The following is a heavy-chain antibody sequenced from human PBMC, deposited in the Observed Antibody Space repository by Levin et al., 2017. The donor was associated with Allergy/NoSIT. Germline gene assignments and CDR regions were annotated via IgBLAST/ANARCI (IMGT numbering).Heavy chain of an antibody. V-gene: IGHV3-30-3*01. J-gene: IGHJ4*02. CDR2: ISYDGTIK. Sequence: GESLKISCAASGFTFSDYAMHWVRQAPGKGLEWVAAISYDGTIKYSADSVQGRFTISRDNSKNTLYMQMNSLRAEDTAVYYCARVPAFGNFDYWGQGTLVTVSS. CDR1: GFTFSDYA. D-gene: IGHD3-16*01. CDR3: ARVPAFGNFDY.